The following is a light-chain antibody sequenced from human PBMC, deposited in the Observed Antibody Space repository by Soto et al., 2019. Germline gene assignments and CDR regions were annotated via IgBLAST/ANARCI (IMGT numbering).Light chain of an antibody. CDR1: HSNIGTKA. CDR3: ASWDDSLNGVV. V-gene: IGLV1-44*01. J-gene: IGLJ3*02. Sequence: QSVLTQPPSASGTPGRRVTISCSGSHSNIGTKAVKWFQQVPGAAPKSLIYKTDQRPSGVPDRFSGSKSGTSASLAISGLQPEDEADYYCASWDDSLNGVVFGGGTKLTVL. CDR2: KTD.